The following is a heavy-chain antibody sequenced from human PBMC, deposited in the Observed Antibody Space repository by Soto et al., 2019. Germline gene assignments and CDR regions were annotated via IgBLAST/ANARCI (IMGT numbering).Heavy chain of an antibody. D-gene: IGHD6-19*01. CDR1: GFTFSSYG. CDR3: AKDHGIAVAPDY. V-gene: IGHV3-30*18. CDR2: ISYDGSNK. Sequence: LRLSCAASGFTFSSYGMHWVRQAPGKGLEWVAVISYDGSNKYYADSVKGRFTISRDNSKNTLYLQMNSLRAEDTAVYYCAKDHGIAVAPDYWGQGTLVTV. J-gene: IGHJ4*02.